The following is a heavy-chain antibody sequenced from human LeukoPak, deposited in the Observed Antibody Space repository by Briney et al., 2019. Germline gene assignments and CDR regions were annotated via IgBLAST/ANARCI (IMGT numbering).Heavy chain of an antibody. J-gene: IGHJ5*02. V-gene: IGHV4-61*08. CDR1: GGSISSGDYY. Sequence: SETLSLTCTVSGGSISSGDYYWSWIRQPPGKGLEWIGYIYYSGSTNYNPSLKSRVTMSVDTSKNQFSLKLSSVTAADTAVYYCARATVTTSELDLWGQGTLVTVSS. CDR2: IYYSGST. D-gene: IGHD4-11*01. CDR3: ARATVTTSELDL.